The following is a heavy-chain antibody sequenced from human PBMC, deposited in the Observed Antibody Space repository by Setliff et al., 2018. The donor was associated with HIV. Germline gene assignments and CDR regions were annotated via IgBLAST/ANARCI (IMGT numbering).Heavy chain of an antibody. J-gene: IGHJ3*02. D-gene: IGHD2-2*01. CDR3: AQGGYCSSTTCRGAFDI. CDR1: GYTLTELS. CDR2: FDPEDGET. Sequence: ASVKVSCKVSGYTLTELSRHWVRQAPGKGLEWMGGFDPEDGETIYAQKFQGRVTMTEDTSTDTAYMELSSLRSEDTAVYYCAQGGYCSSTTCRGAFDIWGQGTMVTVSS. V-gene: IGHV1-24*01.